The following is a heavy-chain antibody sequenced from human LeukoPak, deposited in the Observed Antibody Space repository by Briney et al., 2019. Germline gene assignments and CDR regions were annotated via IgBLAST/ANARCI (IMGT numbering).Heavy chain of an antibody. CDR1: GFTFSSYA. CDR2: LSGSGGSA. D-gene: IGHD6-13*01. CDR3: AKDETADYFDY. Sequence: GGSLRLSCAASGFTFSSYAMSWVRQAPGKGLEWVSTLSGSGGSAYYADSVKGRFTISRDNSKNTLYLQMNSLRAEDTAVYYCAKDETADYFDYWGQGTLVTVSS. V-gene: IGHV3-23*01. J-gene: IGHJ4*02.